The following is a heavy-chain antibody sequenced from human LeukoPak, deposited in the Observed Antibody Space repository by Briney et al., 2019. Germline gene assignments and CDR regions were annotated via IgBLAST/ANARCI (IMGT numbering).Heavy chain of an antibody. CDR1: DGSSSRYY. Sequence: SETLSLTCNVSDGSSSRYYWSWIRQPPGKGLEWIGYIYSSGSTNYNPSLKSRVNLSVDTSKNQFSLKLNSVTAVDTAVYYCARHVSYTGDAFDIWGQGTMVTVSS. J-gene: IGHJ3*02. D-gene: IGHD1-26*01. CDR3: ARHVSYTGDAFDI. V-gene: IGHV4-59*08. CDR2: IYSSGST.